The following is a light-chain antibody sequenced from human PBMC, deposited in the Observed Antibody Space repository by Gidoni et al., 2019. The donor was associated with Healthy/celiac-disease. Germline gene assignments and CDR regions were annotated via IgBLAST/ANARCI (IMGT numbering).Light chain of an antibody. J-gene: IGKJ5*01. CDR2: GAS. Sequence: EIAMTQSAATLSVSPGQRATLHCSSSQRVSSNLAWHQQKPGQAPRLLIYGASTRATGIPARFSGSGSGTEFKLTIISLQSEHFAVYCCQQYKSWPPAITFGQGTRLEIK. CDR1: QRVSSN. V-gene: IGKV3-15*01. CDR3: QQYKSWPPAIT.